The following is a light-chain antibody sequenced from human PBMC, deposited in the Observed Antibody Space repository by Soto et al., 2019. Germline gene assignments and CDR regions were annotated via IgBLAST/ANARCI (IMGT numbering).Light chain of an antibody. Sequence: EIVLTQSPATLSLSLGETATLSCRASQSVGSNLAWYQQKPGQAPRLLIYGASTRATGIPARFSGSGSGTEFTLTISSLQSEDFAVYYCQQYNNWPPLTFGGGTKVDIK. J-gene: IGKJ4*01. CDR2: GAS. CDR3: QQYNNWPPLT. V-gene: IGKV3-15*01. CDR1: QSVGSN.